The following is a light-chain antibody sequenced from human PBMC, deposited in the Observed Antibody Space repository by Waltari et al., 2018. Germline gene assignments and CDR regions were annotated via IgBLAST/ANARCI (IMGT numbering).Light chain of an antibody. CDR3: SSYTSTSVG. Sequence: SCYQQHPGKAPKLIISDVSKRPSGVSNRVSGSRSGNTASLTISGLQAEDEADFYCSSYTSTSVGFGGGTKLTVL. V-gene: IGLV2-14*03. CDR2: DVS. J-gene: IGLJ2*01.